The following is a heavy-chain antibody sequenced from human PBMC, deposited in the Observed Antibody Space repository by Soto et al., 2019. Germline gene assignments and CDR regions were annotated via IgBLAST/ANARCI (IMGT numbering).Heavy chain of an antibody. CDR1: GFILSSYW. Sequence: EVQLVESGGYFVQPGGSLRLSCVASGFILSSYWMSWVRQAPGKGLEWVANIKPDGSGKYYVDSVKGRFTISRDNAKNSLYLQMNSLRAEDTAVYYCASNIFYDFWSGYYAFDIWGRGTMVTVSS. J-gene: IGHJ3*02. CDR3: ASNIFYDFWSGYYAFDI. V-gene: IGHV3-7*01. CDR2: IKPDGSGK. D-gene: IGHD3-3*01.